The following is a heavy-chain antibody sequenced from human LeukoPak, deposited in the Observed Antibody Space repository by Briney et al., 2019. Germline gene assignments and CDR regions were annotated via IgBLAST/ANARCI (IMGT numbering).Heavy chain of an antibody. CDR2: ISSSSAYI. CDR3: VRDFGD. D-gene: IGHD3-3*01. CDR1: GFTYNSYA. Sequence: PGGSLRLSCGASGFTYNSYAMTWVRQAPGKGLEWVSSISSSSAYIYYADSVKGRFTISRDNAKNSVYLQMNSLRAEDTAVYYCVRDFGDWGQGTLVTVSS. J-gene: IGHJ4*02. V-gene: IGHV3-21*04.